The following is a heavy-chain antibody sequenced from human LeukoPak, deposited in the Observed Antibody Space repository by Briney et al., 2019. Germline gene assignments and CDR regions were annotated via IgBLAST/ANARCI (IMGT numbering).Heavy chain of an antibody. J-gene: IGHJ3*02. Sequence: SETLSLTCTVSGGSISSYYWSWIRQPPGKGLEWIGYIYYSGSTNYNPSLKSRVTISVDTSKNQFSLKLSSVTAADTAVYYCARGRVGRYSSGWSLDAFDIWGQGTMVTVSS. D-gene: IGHD6-19*01. V-gene: IGHV4-59*08. CDR3: ARGRVGRYSSGWSLDAFDI. CDR2: IYYSGST. CDR1: GGSISSYY.